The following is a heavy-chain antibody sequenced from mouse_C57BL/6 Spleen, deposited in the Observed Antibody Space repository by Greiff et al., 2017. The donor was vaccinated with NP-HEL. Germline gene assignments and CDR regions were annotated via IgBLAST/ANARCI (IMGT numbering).Heavy chain of an antibody. Sequence: EVQGVESGGDLVKPGGSLKLSCAASGFTFSSYGMSWVRQTPDKRLEWVATISSGGSYTYYPDSVKGRFTISRDNAKNTLYLQMSSLKSEDTAMYYCARRYGNYEGYFDVWGTGTTVTVSS. D-gene: IGHD2-1*01. CDR1: GFTFSSYG. V-gene: IGHV5-6*01. CDR2: ISSGGSYT. CDR3: ARRYGNYEGYFDV. J-gene: IGHJ1*03.